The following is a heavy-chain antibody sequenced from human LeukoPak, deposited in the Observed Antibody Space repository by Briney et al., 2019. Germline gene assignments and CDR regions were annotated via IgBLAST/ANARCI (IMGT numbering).Heavy chain of an antibody. Sequence: ASVKVSCKASGYTFTGYYMHWVRQAPGQGLEWLGWMNPNSGNTGYAQKFQGRVTITRNTSISTAYMELSSLRSEDTAVYYCARGFSDGGNSGTFDYWGQGTLVTVSS. D-gene: IGHD4-23*01. CDR2: MNPNSGNT. J-gene: IGHJ4*02. V-gene: IGHV1-8*03. CDR1: GYTFTGYY. CDR3: ARGFSDGGNSGTFDY.